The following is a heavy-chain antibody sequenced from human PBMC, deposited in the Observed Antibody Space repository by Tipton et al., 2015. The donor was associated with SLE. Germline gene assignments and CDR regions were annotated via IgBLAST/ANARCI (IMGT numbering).Heavy chain of an antibody. CDR1: GFTFSSYS. J-gene: IGHJ3*02. D-gene: IGHD6-13*01. Sequence: SLRLSCAASGFTFSSYSMNWVRQAPGKGLEGVSSISSSSSYIYYADSVKGRFTISRDNAKNTLYLQMKSLRAEDTAVYYCAKDWKQQLTYDAFDIWGQGTIVTVSS. CDR2: ISSSSSYI. V-gene: IGHV3-21*01. CDR3: AKDWKQQLTYDAFDI.